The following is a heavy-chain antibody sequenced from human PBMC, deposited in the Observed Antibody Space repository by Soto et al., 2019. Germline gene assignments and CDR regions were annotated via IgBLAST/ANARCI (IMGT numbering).Heavy chain of an antibody. CDR2: IYGDDEK. CDR3: AQSKWELLRAFEV. Sequence: QITLKESGPTLVKPTQTLTLTCTFAGFSLTRSEAGVGWIRQPPGKALEWLALIYGDDEKLYSPSLKTRLTITRHTAENQVVLTMTNMDPVDTATYYCAQSKWELLRAFEVWGQGTRVTVSS. D-gene: IGHD1-26*01. V-gene: IGHV2-5*02. J-gene: IGHJ3*01. CDR1: GFSLTRSEAG.